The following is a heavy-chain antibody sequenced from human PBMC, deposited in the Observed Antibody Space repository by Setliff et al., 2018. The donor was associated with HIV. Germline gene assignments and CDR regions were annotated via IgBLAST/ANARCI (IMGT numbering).Heavy chain of an antibody. Sequence: PSETLSLTCAVYGGSFSGYYWSWIRQPPGKGLEWIGEINHSGSTNYNPSLKSRVTISVDTSKNQFSLKLSSVTAADTAVYYCARGIGDRGYFDYWGQGTLVTAPQ. CDR1: GGSFSGYY. V-gene: IGHV4-34*01. J-gene: IGHJ4*02. D-gene: IGHD3-10*01. CDR2: INHSGST. CDR3: ARGIGDRGYFDY.